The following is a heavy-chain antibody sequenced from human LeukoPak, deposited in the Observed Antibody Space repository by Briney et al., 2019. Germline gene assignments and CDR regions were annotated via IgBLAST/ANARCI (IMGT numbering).Heavy chain of an antibody. CDR3: ASTLVGATTGVDY. Sequence: GASVKVSCKASGYTFTGYYMHWVRQAPGQGLEWMGIINPSGGSTSYAQKFQGRVTMTRDTSTSTVYMELSSLRSEDTAVYYCASTLVGATTGVDYWGQGTLVTVSS. CDR1: GYTFTGYY. J-gene: IGHJ4*02. D-gene: IGHD1-26*01. V-gene: IGHV1-46*01. CDR2: INPSGGST.